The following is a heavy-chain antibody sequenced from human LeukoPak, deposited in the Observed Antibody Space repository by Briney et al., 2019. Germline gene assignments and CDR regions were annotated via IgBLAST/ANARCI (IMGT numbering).Heavy chain of an antibody. J-gene: IGHJ4*02. CDR1: GFNFGSYS. V-gene: IGHV3-23*01. CDR2: MSADSATT. CDR3: ARLGPGMNFFYLDF. Sequence: GGSLRLSCAASGFNFGSYSMTWVRQAPGKGLEWVSVMSADSATTFYADSVKGRFTISRDNAKNSLYLQMNILRAEDTALYYCARLGPGMNFFYLDFWGQGTLVTVSS. D-gene: IGHD3-10*01.